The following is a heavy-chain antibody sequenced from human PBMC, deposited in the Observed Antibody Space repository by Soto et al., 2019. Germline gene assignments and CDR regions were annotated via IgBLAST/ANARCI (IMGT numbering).Heavy chain of an antibody. CDR2: INAANGDT. CDR1: GYSFTSYD. D-gene: IGHD3-10*01. J-gene: IGHJ4*02. CDR3: ARTLWFAGPPFDY. V-gene: IGHV1-3*01. Sequence: GASVKVYCKTSGYSFTSYDMHWVRQAPGQGLEWMGWINAANGDTKYSQKFQGRVTLNSDTSASTAYMELSSLRSEDTAVYYCARTLWFAGPPFDYWGQGTQVAVSS.